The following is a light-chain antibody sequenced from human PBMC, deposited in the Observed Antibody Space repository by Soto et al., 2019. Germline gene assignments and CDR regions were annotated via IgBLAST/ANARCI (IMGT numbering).Light chain of an antibody. V-gene: IGLV1-40*01. CDR3: QSYDSSLSGSGV. CDR2: GNS. CDR1: SRDIAAHNS. Sequence: QSALTQPASVSGSPGQSIIISCTGTSRDIAAHNSVSWYQHHPGKAPKLLIYGNSNRPSGVPDRFSGSKSGTSASLAITGLQAEDEADYYCQSYDSSLSGSGVFGTGTKVTVL. J-gene: IGLJ1*01.